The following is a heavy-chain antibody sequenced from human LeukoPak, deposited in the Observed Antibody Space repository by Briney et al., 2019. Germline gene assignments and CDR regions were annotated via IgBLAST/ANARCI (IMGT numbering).Heavy chain of an antibody. CDR1: GYSISSDYY. J-gene: IGHJ4*02. CDR2: IHHSGST. V-gene: IGHV4-38-2*02. D-gene: IGHD5-24*01. CDR3: ARLEMPTIGPDY. Sequence: PSETLSLTCTVSGYSISSDYYWGWIRQPPGKGLEWIGSIHHSGSTYYNPSLKSRVTISVDTSKNQFSLKLSSVTAADTAVYYCARLEMPTIGPDYWGQGTLVTVSS.